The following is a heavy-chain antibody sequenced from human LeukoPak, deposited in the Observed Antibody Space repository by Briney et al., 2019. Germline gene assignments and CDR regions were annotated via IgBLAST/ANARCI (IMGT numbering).Heavy chain of an antibody. Sequence: GGSLRHSCSASGFTFSDYYMSWIRQAPGKGLEWVSYISGSGSTIYYADSVKGRFTISRDNAKNSLYLQMNSLRAEDTAVYYCARGSCRSTSCAFDYWGQGTLVTVSS. J-gene: IGHJ4*02. D-gene: IGHD2-2*01. V-gene: IGHV3-11*04. CDR3: ARGSCRSTSCAFDY. CDR1: GFTFSDYY. CDR2: ISGSGSTI.